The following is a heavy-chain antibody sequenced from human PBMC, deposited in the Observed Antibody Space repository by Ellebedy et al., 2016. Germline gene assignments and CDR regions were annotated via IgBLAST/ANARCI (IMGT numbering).Heavy chain of an antibody. CDR2: IKQDGSEK. CDR3: ARDRTAAS. Sequence: GESLKISCAASGFTFSTYWMSWVRQAPGKGLEWVANIKQDGSEKYYVDSVKGRFTISRDNAKNSLYLQMNSLTAEDTAVYFCARDRTAASWGQGTLFTVSS. J-gene: IGHJ5*02. V-gene: IGHV3-7*01. CDR1: GFTFSTYW. D-gene: IGHD2-15*01.